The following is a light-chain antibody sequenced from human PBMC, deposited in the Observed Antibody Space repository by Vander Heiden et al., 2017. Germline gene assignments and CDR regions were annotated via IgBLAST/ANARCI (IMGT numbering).Light chain of an antibody. Sequence: SYELTQPSAVSVSPGQTATITCSGDAVARKYVRWFQQKPGQAPVLVIYKDTERPSEIPEQFSGSSSGTTVALTISGAQVDDEADYYCYCAPDHIGVFGGGTKLTVL. CDR1: AVARKY. CDR2: KDT. V-gene: IGLV3-27*01. CDR3: YCAPDHIGV. J-gene: IGLJ3*02.